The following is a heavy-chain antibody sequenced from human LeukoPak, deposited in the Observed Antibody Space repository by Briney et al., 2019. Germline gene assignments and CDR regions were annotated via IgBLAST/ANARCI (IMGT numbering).Heavy chain of an antibody. V-gene: IGHV3-11*01. J-gene: IGHJ4*02. CDR3: ARAGQSDY. CDR1: GFTFSDYY. CDR2: ISGASRTI. Sequence: PGGSLRLFCAASGFTFSDYYMNWIRQAPGRGLEWVSSISGASRTINYADSVKGRFTTSRDNAKNSLFLQVNSLRADDTAVYYCARAGQSDYWGQGTLVTVSA.